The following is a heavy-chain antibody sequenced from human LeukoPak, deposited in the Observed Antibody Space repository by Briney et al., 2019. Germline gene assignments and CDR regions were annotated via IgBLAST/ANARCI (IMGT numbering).Heavy chain of an antibody. CDR3: ATYSSLNRREFQY. D-gene: IGHD3-22*01. CDR2: ISATGGTI. Sequence: PGGSLRLSCAASGFTFSSYSMNWVRQAPGKGLEWVSYISATGGTIYYADSVKGRFTISRDNAKNSLYLQMNSLRAEDTAVYYCATYSSLNRREFQYWGQGTLLTVSS. J-gene: IGHJ1*01. V-gene: IGHV3-48*04. CDR1: GFTFSSYS.